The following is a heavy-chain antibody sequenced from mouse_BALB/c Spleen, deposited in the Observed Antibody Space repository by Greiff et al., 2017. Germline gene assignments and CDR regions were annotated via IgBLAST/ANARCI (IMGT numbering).Heavy chain of an antibody. CDR2: ISYDGSN. Sequence: EVHLVESGPGLVKPSQSLSLTCSVTGYSITSGYYWNWIRQFPGNKLEWMGYISYDGSNNYNPSLKNRISITRDTSKNQFFLKLNSVTTEDTATYYCARDDYESYWYFDVWGAGTTVTVSS. CDR3: ARDDYESYWYFDV. D-gene: IGHD2-4*01. J-gene: IGHJ1*01. CDR1: GYSITSGYY. V-gene: IGHV3-6*02.